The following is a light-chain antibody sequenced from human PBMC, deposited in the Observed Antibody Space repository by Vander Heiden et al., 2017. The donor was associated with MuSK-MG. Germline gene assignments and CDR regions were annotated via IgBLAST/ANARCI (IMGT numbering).Light chain of an antibody. CDR3: MQGTHWPAGT. V-gene: IGKV2-30*01. Sequence: DVVMTQSPLSLPVTLGQPASISCRSSQSLVYSDGNTYLNWFQQRPGQSPRRLIYKVSNRDSGVPDRFSGSVSGTDFTLKISRVEAEDVGVYYCMQGTHWPAGTFGQGTRLEIK. CDR1: QSLVYSDGNTY. J-gene: IGKJ5*01. CDR2: KVS.